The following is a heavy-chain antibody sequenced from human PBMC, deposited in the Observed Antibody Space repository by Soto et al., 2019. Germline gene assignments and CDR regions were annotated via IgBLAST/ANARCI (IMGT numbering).Heavy chain of an antibody. CDR2: ISAYNGNT. J-gene: IGHJ4*02. CDR3: ARDSGCSGGSCYSPPFDY. CDR1: GYTFTRYG. D-gene: IGHD2-15*01. Sequence: QVQLVQSGAEVKKPGASVKVSCKASGYTFTRYGISWVRQAPGQGLEWMGWISAYNGNTNYAQKLQGRVTMTTDTSTRTAYMELRSLRSDDTAVYYCARDSGCSGGSCYSPPFDYWDQGTLVTVSS. V-gene: IGHV1-18*01.